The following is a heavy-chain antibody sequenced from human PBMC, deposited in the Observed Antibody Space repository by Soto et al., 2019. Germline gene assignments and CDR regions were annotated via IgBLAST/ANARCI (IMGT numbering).Heavy chain of an antibody. V-gene: IGHV4-34*01. Sequence: PSETLSLTCAVYGGSFSGYYWSWIRQPPGKGLEWIGEINHSGSTNYNPSLKSRVTISVDTSKNQFSLKLSSVTAADTAVYYCARGRRYDFWSGYPFYFDYWGQGTLVTVSS. D-gene: IGHD3-3*01. CDR1: GGSFSGYY. CDR2: INHSGST. J-gene: IGHJ4*02. CDR3: ARGRRYDFWSGYPFYFDY.